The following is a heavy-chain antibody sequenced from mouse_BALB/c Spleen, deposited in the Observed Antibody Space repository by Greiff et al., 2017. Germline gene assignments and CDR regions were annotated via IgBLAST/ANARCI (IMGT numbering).Heavy chain of an antibody. V-gene: IGHV14-4*02. J-gene: IGHJ2*01. Sequence: EVKLEESGAELVRSGASVKLSCTASGFNIKDYYMHWVKQRPEQGLEWIGWIDPENGDTEYAPKFQGKATMTADTSSNTAYLQLSSLTSEDTAVYYCNAAASFYWGQGTTLTVSS. CDR1: GFNIKDYY. CDR3: NAAASFY. CDR2: IDPENGDT.